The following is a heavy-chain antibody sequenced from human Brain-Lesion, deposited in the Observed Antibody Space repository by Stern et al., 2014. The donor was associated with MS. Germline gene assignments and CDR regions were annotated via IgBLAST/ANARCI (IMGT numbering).Heavy chain of an antibody. V-gene: IGHV3-74*02. CDR2: INPDGIDP. CDR3: ARGVGAY. J-gene: IGHJ4*02. CDR1: GFNFSSDW. D-gene: IGHD3-16*01. Sequence: EVQLVESGGGLVQPGGSLRLSCAASGFNFSSDWMHWVRQFQEKGLCWFSQINPDGIDPLYADSVKGRFSISKDNIRNLLYLRMTSLSAEDTAVYYCARGVGAYWGQGARVTVSS.